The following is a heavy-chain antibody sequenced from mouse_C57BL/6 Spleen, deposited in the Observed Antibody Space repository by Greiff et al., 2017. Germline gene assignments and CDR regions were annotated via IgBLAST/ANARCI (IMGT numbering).Heavy chain of an antibody. CDR3: ARDGWLLNY. V-gene: IGHV5-4*01. J-gene: IGHJ2*01. CDR2: ISDGGSYT. Sequence: VESGGGLVKPGGSLKLSCAASGFTFSSYAMSWVRQTPEKRLEWVATISDGGSYTYYPDNVKGRFTISRDNAKNNLYLQMSHLKSEDTAMYYCARDGWLLNYWGQGTTLTVSS. CDR1: GFTFSSYA. D-gene: IGHD2-3*01.